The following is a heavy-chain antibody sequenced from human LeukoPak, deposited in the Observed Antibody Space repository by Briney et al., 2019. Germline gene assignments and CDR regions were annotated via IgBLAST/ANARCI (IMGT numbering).Heavy chain of an antibody. Sequence: SETLSLTCTVSGGSISSSSYYWGWIRQPPRKGLEWIGSIYYSGSTYYNPSLKSRVTISVDTSKNQFSLKLSSVTAADTAVYYCARGGVGAFDIWGQGTMVTVSS. CDR1: GGSISSSSYY. V-gene: IGHV4-39*07. CDR3: ARGGVGAFDI. J-gene: IGHJ3*02. CDR2: IYYSGST.